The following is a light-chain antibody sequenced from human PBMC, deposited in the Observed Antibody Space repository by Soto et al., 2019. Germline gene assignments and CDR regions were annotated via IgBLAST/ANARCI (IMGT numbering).Light chain of an antibody. V-gene: IGLV2-14*01. CDR3: SSYTSSSTLVV. J-gene: IGLJ2*01. CDR1: SSDVGGYNY. Sequence: QSVLTQPASVSGSPGQSITISCTGTSSDVGGYNYVSWYQQQPGNAPKLMIYDVSNRPSGVSNRFSGSKSGNKASLTISGLQAEDEDDYYCSSYTSSSTLVVFGGGTKLTVL. CDR2: DVS.